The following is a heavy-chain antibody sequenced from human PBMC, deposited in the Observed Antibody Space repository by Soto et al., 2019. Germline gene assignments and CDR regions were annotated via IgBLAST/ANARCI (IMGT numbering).Heavy chain of an antibody. V-gene: IGHV1-2*04. CDR1: GYTFTGYY. CDR2: INPNSGGT. D-gene: IGHD6-13*01. CDR3: ARDLSSSWTTHWFEP. J-gene: IGHJ5*02. Sequence: ASGKVSCKASGYTFTGYYMHWLRQSPGQGLEWMGWINPNSGGTNYAQEFQVWVTMTRDTSISTAYMELSRLRSDDTAVYYCARDLSSSWTTHWFEPWGQGTLVAVAS.